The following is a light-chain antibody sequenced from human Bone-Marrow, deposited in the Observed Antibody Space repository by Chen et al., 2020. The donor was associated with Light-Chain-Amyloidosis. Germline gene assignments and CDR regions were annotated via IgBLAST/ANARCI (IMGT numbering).Light chain of an antibody. CDR1: SGSIATNY. CDR3: QSYQGSSQRV. V-gene: IGLV6-57*01. CDR2: EDD. Sequence: NFMLTQPHSVSESPGKTVIISCTRSSGSIATNYVQWYQQRPGSSPTTVIYEDDQRPSGVPARFSGSIDRSSNAASLTISGLKTEDEADYYCQSYQGSSQRVFGGGTKLTVL. J-gene: IGLJ3*02.